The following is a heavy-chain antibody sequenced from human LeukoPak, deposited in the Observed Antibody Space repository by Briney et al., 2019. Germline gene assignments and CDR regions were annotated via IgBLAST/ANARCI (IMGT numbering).Heavy chain of an antibody. J-gene: IGHJ4*02. CDR3: ARRGGSGEYDY. CDR2: MYHSGST. D-gene: IGHD3-10*01. V-gene: IGHV4-38-2*02. CDR1: LYSISSGYY. Sequence: PSETLSLTCTVSLYSISSGYYWGWIRQPPGGGLEWIGNMYHSGSTYYNPSLKSRVTISVDTSKNQFSLKLNSVTATDTAVYYCARRGGSGEYDYWGQGTLVTVSS.